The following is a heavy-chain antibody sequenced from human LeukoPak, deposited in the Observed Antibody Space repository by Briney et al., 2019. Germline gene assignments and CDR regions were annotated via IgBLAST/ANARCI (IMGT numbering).Heavy chain of an antibody. Sequence: SETLSLTCAVYGGSFSGYYWSWIRQPPGKGLEWIGEINHSGSTNYNPSLKSRVTISVDTSKNQFSLKLSSVTAADTAVYYCARFPRVSGFDYWGQGTLVTVSS. V-gene: IGHV4-34*01. CDR2: INHSGST. D-gene: IGHD3-10*01. J-gene: IGHJ4*02. CDR3: ARFPRVSGFDY. CDR1: GGSFSGYY.